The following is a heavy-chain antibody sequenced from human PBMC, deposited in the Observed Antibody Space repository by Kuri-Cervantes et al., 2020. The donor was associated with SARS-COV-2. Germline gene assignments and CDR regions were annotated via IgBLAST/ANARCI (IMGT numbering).Heavy chain of an antibody. D-gene: IGHD6-19*01. V-gene: IGHV3-66*02. CDR1: GFTVSSNY. Sequence: GESLKISCAASGFTVSSNYMSWVRQAPGKGLEWVSVIYSGGSTYYADSVKGRSTISRDNSKNTLYPQMNSLRAEDTAVYYCARVEVAGMSYGMDVWGQGTTVTVSS. J-gene: IGHJ6*02. CDR2: IYSGGST. CDR3: ARVEVAGMSYGMDV.